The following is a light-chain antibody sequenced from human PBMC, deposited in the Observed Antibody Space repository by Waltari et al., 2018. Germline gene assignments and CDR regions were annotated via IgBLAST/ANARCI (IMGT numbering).Light chain of an antibody. Sequence: SYVPTQPPSVAAAPGETARVTCGGNNIERKSVHWYQQKPGQAPVLVISYDSDRPSGIPWRFSGSNSGDTATLTISRVEAGDEADYYCQVWDANTDPGVFGTGTEVTVL. CDR1: NIERKS. V-gene: IGLV3-21*01. CDR3: QVWDANTDPGV. CDR2: YDS. J-gene: IGLJ1*01.